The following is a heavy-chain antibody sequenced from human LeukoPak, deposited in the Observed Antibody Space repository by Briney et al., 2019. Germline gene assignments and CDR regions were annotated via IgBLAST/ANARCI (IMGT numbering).Heavy chain of an antibody. J-gene: IGHJ4*02. CDR3: ARALGVMTATHFDY. CDR2: IKQDGSEK. D-gene: IGHD2-21*02. CDR1: GFTFSNYW. Sequence: LSGGSLRLSCAASGFTFSNYWMSWVRQAPGNGLEWVANIKQDGSEKYYVDSVKGRVTISRDNAKNSLYLQMDSLTAEDTAIYYCARALGVMTATHFDYWGQGTLVTVSS. V-gene: IGHV3-7*01.